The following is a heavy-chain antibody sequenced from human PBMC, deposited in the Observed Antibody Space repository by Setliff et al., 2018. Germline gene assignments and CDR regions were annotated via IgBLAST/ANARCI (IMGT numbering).Heavy chain of an antibody. Sequence: GVLRLSCGASGFLFSGSAMSWVRQAPEQGLEWVAAISAGSSRTYYAESVKGRFTISRDNSNNTPYLQMDSLRADDTAIYYCVKDSSGRDAFDIWGQGTMVTVSS. D-gene: IGHD3-10*01. V-gene: IGHV3-23*01. J-gene: IGHJ3*02. CDR3: VKDSSGRDAFDI. CDR2: ISAGSSRT. CDR1: GFLFSGSA.